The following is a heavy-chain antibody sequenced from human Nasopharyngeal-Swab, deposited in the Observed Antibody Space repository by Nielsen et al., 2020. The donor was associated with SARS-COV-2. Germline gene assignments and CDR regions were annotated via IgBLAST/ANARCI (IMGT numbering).Heavy chain of an antibody. Sequence: GESLKISCADSGFTFSNYWMSWVRQAPGKGLEWVSVIYSGGNAYYADSVKGRFTISRGTSKNMLYLQMDSVRADDTAVYYCARDTGFCTRGSCGPFDSWGQGTLVSVSS. J-gene: IGHJ4*02. CDR1: GFTFSNYW. D-gene: IGHD2-8*01. CDR2: IYSGGNA. V-gene: IGHV3-53*01. CDR3: ARDTGFCTRGSCGPFDS.